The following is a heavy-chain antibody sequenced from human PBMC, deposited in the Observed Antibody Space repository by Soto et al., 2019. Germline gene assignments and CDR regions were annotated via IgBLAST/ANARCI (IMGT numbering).Heavy chain of an antibody. CDR1: GFTFSSYE. CDR2: ISSSGSTI. CDR3: AADYYDSSGYYYFDY. J-gene: IGHJ4*02. V-gene: IGHV3-48*03. D-gene: IGHD3-22*01. Sequence: PGGSLRLSCAASGFTFSSYEMNWVRQAPGKGLEWVSYISSSGSTIYYADSVKGRFTISRDNAKNSLYLQMNSLRAEDTAVYYCAADYYDSSGYYYFDYWGQGTLVTVSS.